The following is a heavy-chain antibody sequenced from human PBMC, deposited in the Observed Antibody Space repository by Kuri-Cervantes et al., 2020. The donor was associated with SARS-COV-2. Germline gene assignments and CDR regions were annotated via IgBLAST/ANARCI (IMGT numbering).Heavy chain of an antibody. CDR3: ARATPSGPTTPGI. V-gene: IGHV1-69*04. CDR1: GGTFSSYA. Sequence: KISCKASGGTFSSYAISWVRQAPGQGLEWMGRIIPILGIANYAQKFQGRVTITADTSTSTAYMELSSLRSEDTAVYYCARATPSGPTTPGIWGQGTMVTVSS. D-gene: IGHD3-10*01. CDR2: IIPILGIA. J-gene: IGHJ3*02.